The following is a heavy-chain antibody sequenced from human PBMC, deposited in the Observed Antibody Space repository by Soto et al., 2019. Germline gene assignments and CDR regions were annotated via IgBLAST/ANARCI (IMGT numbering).Heavy chain of an antibody. CDR1: GFSLSTSGVG. Sequence: QSTLMESGPTLVKPTQTLTLTCSFSGFSLSTSGVGVGWIRQPPGKALEWLALIYWSGDEHYRPSLKTRLSITKDTYKNQVVLTMTNMDPVDTATYYCARGVATRPVFAFDIWGQGTMVTVSS. D-gene: IGHD6-6*01. J-gene: IGHJ3*02. CDR3: ARGVATRPVFAFDI. V-gene: IGHV2-5*01. CDR2: IYWSGDE.